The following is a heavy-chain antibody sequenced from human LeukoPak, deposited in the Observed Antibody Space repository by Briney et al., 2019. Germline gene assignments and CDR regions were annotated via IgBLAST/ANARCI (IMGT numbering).Heavy chain of an antibody. D-gene: IGHD2-2*01. V-gene: IGHV4-39*01. CDR3: ARLIQDIVVVPAATSFDY. Sequence: SETLSLTCTVSGGSISSSSYYWGWIRQPPGTGLEWIGSIYYSGSTYYNPSLKSRVTISVDTSKNQFSLKLSSVTAADTAVYYCARLIQDIVVVPAATSFDYWGQGTLVTVSS. CDR1: GGSISSSSYY. J-gene: IGHJ4*02. CDR2: IYYSGST.